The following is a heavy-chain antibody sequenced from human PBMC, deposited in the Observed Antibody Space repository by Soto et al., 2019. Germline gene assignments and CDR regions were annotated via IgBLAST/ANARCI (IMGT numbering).Heavy chain of an antibody. V-gene: IGHV2-5*02. CDR3: ARLRPIAVPGTADFDY. D-gene: IGHD6-19*01. J-gene: IGHJ4*02. Sequence: QITLKESGPTLVKPTQPLTLTCTLSGSSVSTSGVGVGWIRQPPGKALEWLALIYWDDDRRYSPSLKSRLTITKDTSRRQVVLTMINMDPVDPATYYCARLRPIAVPGTADFDYWGQGTLVTVSS. CDR2: IYWDDDR. CDR1: GSSVSTSGVG.